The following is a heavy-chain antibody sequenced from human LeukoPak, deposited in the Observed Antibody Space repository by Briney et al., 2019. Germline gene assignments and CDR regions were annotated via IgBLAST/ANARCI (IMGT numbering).Heavy chain of an antibody. D-gene: IGHD2-2*01. CDR3: ARDRGYCSSTSCYDWFDP. CDR1: GYTFPSYF. Sequence: GASVKVSCKASGYTFPSYFMHWVRQAPGQGLEWMGIINPTGGSTTYAQKLQGRVTMTTDTSTSTAYMELRSLRSDDTAVYYCARDRGYCSSTSCYDWFDPWGQGTLVTVSS. CDR2: INPTGGST. V-gene: IGHV1-46*01. J-gene: IGHJ5*02.